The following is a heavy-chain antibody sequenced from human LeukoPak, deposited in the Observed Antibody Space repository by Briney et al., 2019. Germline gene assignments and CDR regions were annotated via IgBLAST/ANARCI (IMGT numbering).Heavy chain of an antibody. D-gene: IGHD2-8*01. Sequence: SETLSLTCTVSGGSISSYYWSWIRQPPGKGLEWIGYIYHSGSTYYNPSLKSRVTISVDRSKNQFSLKLSSVTAADTAVYYCARTNGWFDPWGQGTLVTVSS. V-gene: IGHV4-59*12. CDR1: GGSISSYY. CDR3: ARTNGWFDP. J-gene: IGHJ5*02. CDR2: IYHSGST.